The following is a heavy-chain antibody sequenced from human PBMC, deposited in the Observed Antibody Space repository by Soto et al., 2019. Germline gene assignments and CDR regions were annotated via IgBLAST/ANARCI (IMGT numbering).Heavy chain of an antibody. Sequence: EVQLVESGGGLVEPGGSLRLSCAAPGFTFNNAWMSWVRKAPGKGLEGVGRIRSRANGETTEYAVPVKGRFTISREDSKNTLSLQMNSLKTEDTAVYYCTTGTAVAKYYFDFWGQGTLVTVSS. CDR3: TTGTAVAKYYFDF. CDR2: IRSRANGETT. D-gene: IGHD5-18*01. J-gene: IGHJ4*02. V-gene: IGHV3-15*01. CDR1: GFTFNNAW.